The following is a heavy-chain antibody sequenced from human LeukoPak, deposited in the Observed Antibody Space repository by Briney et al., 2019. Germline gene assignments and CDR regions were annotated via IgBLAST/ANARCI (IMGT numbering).Heavy chain of an antibody. CDR2: INHSGST. V-gene: IGHV4-34*01. J-gene: IGHJ5*02. D-gene: IGHD3-3*01. CDR1: GGSFSGYY. CDR3: ARFSRFTGYNWFDP. Sequence: PSETLSLTCAVYGGSFSGYYWSWIRQPPGKGLEWIGEINHSGSTNYNPSLRSRVTISVDTSKNQFSLKLSSVTAADTAVYYCARFSRFTGYNWFDPWGQGTLVTVSS.